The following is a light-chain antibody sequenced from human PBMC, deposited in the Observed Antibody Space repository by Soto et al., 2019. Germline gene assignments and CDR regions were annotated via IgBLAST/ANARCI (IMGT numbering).Light chain of an antibody. Sequence: EIVLTQSPATLSLSPGERATLSCRASQSVNSSYLAWYQQKPGQAPSPLIYGASSRAIGIPDRFSGSGSGTDFTLTISRLEPEDFAVYYCQQYGSSPWTFGQGTKVEIK. CDR2: GAS. J-gene: IGKJ1*01. V-gene: IGKV3-20*01. CDR3: QQYGSSPWT. CDR1: QSVNSSY.